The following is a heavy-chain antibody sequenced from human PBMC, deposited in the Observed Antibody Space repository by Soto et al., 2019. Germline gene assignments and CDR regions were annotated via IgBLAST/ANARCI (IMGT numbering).Heavy chain of an antibody. J-gene: IGHJ6*02. CDR3: AKHDDSSGYYYDYYYYGMDV. CDR1: GFTFSSYA. V-gene: IGHV3-23*01. Sequence: GGSLRLYCAASGFTFSSYAMSWVRQAPGKGLEWVSAISGSGGSTYYADSVKGRFTISRDNSKNTLYLQMNSLRAEDTAVYYCAKHDDSSGYYYDYYYYGMDVWGQGTTVTVSS. CDR2: ISGSGGST. D-gene: IGHD3-22*01.